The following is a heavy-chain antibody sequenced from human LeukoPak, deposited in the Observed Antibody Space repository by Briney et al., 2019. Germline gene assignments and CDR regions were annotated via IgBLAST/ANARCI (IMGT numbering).Heavy chain of an antibody. D-gene: IGHD5-12*01. CDR1: GGSISSYF. CDR2: ISSSGST. J-gene: IGHJ6*02. CDR3: AKNGVDSGSTSYYYYGMDV. V-gene: IGHV4-4*07. Sequence: PSETLSLTCIVSGGSISSYFWSWIRQPAGKGLEWIGRISSSGSTTYNPSLKSRVTMSVDTSKNQFSLKLTSVTAADTAVYYCAKNGVDSGSTSYYYYGMDVWGQGTTVTVSS.